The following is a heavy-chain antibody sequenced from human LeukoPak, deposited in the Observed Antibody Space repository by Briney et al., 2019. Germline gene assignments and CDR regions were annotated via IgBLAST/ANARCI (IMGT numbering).Heavy chain of an antibody. CDR1: GFTFSSYS. Sequence: GGSLRLSCAASGFTFSSYSMNWVRQAPGKGLEWVSSISSSSSYVYYADSVKGRFTISRDNAKNSLYLQMNSLRAEDTAVYYCARDIKPSVYYDSSGYSPWGQGTLVTVSS. CDR2: ISSSSSYV. D-gene: IGHD3-22*01. J-gene: IGHJ5*02. V-gene: IGHV3-21*01. CDR3: ARDIKPSVYYDSSGYSP.